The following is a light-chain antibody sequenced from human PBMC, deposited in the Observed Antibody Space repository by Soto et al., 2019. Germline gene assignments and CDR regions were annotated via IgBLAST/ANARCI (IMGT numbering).Light chain of an antibody. V-gene: IGKV1-39*01. CDR2: TAS. CDR1: QSIDTF. J-gene: IGKJ4*01. Sequence: DVPLTQSPSSLSASVGDRVTITCRASQSIDTFLNWYQQRPGKVPKLLIDTASGLQSGVPSRFSGSGSGSDFTLTITALQPEDFATYYCQQTLISPVTFGGGTKVEI. CDR3: QQTLISPVT.